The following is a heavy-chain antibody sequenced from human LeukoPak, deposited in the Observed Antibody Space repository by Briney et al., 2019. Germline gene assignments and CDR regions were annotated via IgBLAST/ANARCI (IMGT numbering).Heavy chain of an antibody. J-gene: IGHJ6*02. CDR2: IISDGSSA. V-gene: IGHV3-74*01. Sequence: GGSLRLSCAASGFTFSSYWMHWVRQAPGKGLVWVSRIISDGSSATHADSVKGRFTVSRDNAKNTLYLQMNSLRAEDTAVYYCARDLGYYGMDVWGQGTTVTVSS. D-gene: IGHD7-27*01. CDR1: GFTFSSYW. CDR3: ARDLGYYGMDV.